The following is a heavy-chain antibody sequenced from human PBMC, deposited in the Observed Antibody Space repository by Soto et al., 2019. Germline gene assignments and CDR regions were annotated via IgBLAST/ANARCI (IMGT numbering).Heavy chain of an antibody. D-gene: IGHD3-3*01. CDR2: IYYSGST. CDR3: ARETEGFLEWYHYYGMDV. CDR1: GGSVSSGSYY. J-gene: IGHJ6*02. Sequence: QVQPQESGPGLVKPSETLSLTCTVSGGSVSSGSYYWSWIRQPPGKGLEWIGYIYYSGSTNYNPSLKSRVTISVDTSKNQFSLKLSSVTAADTAVYYCARETEGFLEWYHYYGMDVWGQGTTVTVSS. V-gene: IGHV4-61*01.